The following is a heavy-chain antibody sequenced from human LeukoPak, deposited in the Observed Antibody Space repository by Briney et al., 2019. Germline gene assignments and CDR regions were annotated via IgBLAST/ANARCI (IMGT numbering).Heavy chain of an antibody. Sequence: GGSLRLSCAASGFAFSSFAMGWVRQSPGKGLEWLSTINGGGNTTFYADCVKGRFTISRDNSKNTLYLHMDSLRPDDTAIYFCTKELHVAVAVADYYYFYMDVWGRGTAVTVSS. CDR1: GFAFSSFA. CDR3: TKELHVAVAVADYYYFYMDV. V-gene: IGHV3-23*01. J-gene: IGHJ6*03. D-gene: IGHD6-19*01. CDR2: INGGGNTT.